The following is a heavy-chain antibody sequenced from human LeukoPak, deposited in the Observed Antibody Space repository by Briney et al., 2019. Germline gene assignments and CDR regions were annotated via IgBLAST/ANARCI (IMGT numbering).Heavy chain of an antibody. Sequence: EGSLRLSCAASGFTFSNYGMHWVRQAPGKGLEWVAFIRYDGNDKNDADSVKGRFTISRDNSKNTLYLQMNSLRTEDTAVYYCARDNLKDWGQGTLVTVSS. J-gene: IGHJ4*02. CDR3: ARDNLKD. CDR2: IRYDGNDK. CDR1: GFTFSNYG. V-gene: IGHV3-30*02.